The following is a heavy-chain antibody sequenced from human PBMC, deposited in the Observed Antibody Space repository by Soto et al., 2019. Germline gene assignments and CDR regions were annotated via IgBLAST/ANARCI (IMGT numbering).Heavy chain of an antibody. Sequence: QVQVVQSGVEVRRPGSSVKVSCKSSGDTFKNCVISWVRQAPGQGLEGMGGIIPLFGTTDFAQRFQGRLRITTDESTTTAYMELSRMRAEDTATYYCAPELGFGKKSEVWGQGTTGSVPS. CDR1: GDTFKNCV. D-gene: IGHD7-27*01. V-gene: IGHV1-69*01. CDR2: IIPLFGTT. CDR3: APELGFGKKSEV. J-gene: IGHJ6*02.